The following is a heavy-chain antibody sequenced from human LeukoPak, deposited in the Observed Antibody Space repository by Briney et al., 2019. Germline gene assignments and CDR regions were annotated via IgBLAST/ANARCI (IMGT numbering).Heavy chain of an antibody. CDR1: GFTFSDYY. D-gene: IGHD5-12*01. J-gene: IGHJ6*03. CDR2: ISSSGSTI. Sequence: AGGSLRLSCAASGFTFSDYYMSWIRQAPGKGLEWVSYISSSGSTIYYADSVKGRFTISRDNAKNSLYLQMNSLRAEDTAVYYCASPRLAGLRFYYYYYMDVWGKGTTVTVSS. CDR3: ASPRLAGLRFYYYYYMDV. V-gene: IGHV3-11*04.